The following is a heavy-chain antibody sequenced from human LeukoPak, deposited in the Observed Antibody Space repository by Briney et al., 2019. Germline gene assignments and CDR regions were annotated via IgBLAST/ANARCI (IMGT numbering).Heavy chain of an antibody. CDR3: ARLFGGSYGDNVDH. D-gene: IGHD4-17*01. CDR2: IYYSGST. Sequence: PSETLSLTCTVSGGSISSSSYYWGWIRQPPGKGLEWIGSIYYSGSTYYNPSLKSRVTISVDTSKNQFSLKLSSVTAADTAVYYCARLFGGSYGDNVDHWGQGTLVTVSS. V-gene: IGHV4-39*07. CDR1: GGSISSSSYY. J-gene: IGHJ4*02.